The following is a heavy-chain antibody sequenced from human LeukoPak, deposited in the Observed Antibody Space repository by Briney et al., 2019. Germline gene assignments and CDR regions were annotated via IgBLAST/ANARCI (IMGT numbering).Heavy chain of an antibody. CDR2: IDPNSGAT. V-gene: IGHV1-2*02. Sequence: ASVKVSCKASGYTFTAYYMHWVRQAPGQGLEWMGWIDPNSGATDSAQKFQGRVTVTRDTSINTVYMELSRLTSDDTAVYYCARGRASLTAWFVPWGLGTLVTVSS. CDR3: ARGRASLTAWFVP. J-gene: IGHJ5*02. D-gene: IGHD1-20*01. CDR1: GYTFTAYY.